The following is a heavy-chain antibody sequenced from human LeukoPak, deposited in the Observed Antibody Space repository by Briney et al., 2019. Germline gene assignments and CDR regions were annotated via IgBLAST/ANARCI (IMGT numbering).Heavy chain of an antibody. CDR1: GGSFSGYY. CDR2: INHSGST. Sequence: SETLSLTCAVYGGSFSGYYWSWIRQPPGKGLEWXXEINHSGSTNYNPSLKSRVTISVDTSKNQFSLKLSSVTAADTAVYYCARGRKWLPRPSNAFDIWGQGTMVTVSS. V-gene: IGHV4-34*01. D-gene: IGHD5-12*01. J-gene: IGHJ3*02. CDR3: ARGRKWLPRPSNAFDI.